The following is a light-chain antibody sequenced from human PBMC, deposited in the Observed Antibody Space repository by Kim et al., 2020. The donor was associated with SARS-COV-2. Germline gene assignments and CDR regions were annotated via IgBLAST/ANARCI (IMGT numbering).Light chain of an antibody. CDR2: STT. J-gene: IGLJ3*02. V-gene: IGLV1-47*02. CDR1: RYNIGKNY. CDR3: AAWDDSLNWV. Sequence: QSVLTQPPSASGTPGQRVTISCSGSRYNIGKNYVYWYQQLPGTSPKLLIYSTTQLPSGVPDRFSGSKSGTSASLAISGLRSEDEADYYCAAWDDSLNWVFGGGTQLTVL.